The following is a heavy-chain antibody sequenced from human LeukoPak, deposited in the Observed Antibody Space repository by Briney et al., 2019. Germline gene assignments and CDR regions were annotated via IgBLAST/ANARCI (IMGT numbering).Heavy chain of an antibody. CDR2: ISAYNGNT. V-gene: IGHV1-18*01. CDR1: GYTFTSYG. D-gene: IGHD3-10*01. J-gene: IGHJ6*02. Sequence: ASVKVSCKASGYTFTSYGISWVRQASGQGLEWMGWISAYNGNTNYAQKLQGRVTMTTDTSTSTAYMELRSLRSDDTAVYYCARDGADVLLWFGESYGMDVWGQGTTVTVSS. CDR3: ARDGADVLLWFGESYGMDV.